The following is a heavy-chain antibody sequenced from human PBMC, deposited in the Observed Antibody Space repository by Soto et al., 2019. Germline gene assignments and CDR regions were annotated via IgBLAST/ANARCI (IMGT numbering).Heavy chain of an antibody. CDR1: GFTFSSYG. Sequence: QVPLVESGGGVVQPGRSLRLSCAASGFTFSSYGMHWVRQAPGKGLEWVAVISYDGSNKYYADSVKGRFTISRDNSTNTLYLQMNSLRAEDTAVYYCAKETRYCSGGSCYSYYYGIDVWGQGTTVTVSS. V-gene: IGHV3-30*18. D-gene: IGHD2-15*01. CDR2: ISYDGSNK. CDR3: AKETRYCSGGSCYSYYYGIDV. J-gene: IGHJ6*02.